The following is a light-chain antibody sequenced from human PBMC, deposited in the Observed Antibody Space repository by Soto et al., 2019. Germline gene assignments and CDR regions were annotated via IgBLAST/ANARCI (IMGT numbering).Light chain of an antibody. CDR3: QSYDISLRNYV. CDR1: TSNIGAPYD. CDR2: GDN. V-gene: IGLV1-40*01. Sequence: QSVLTQPPSVSGAPGQRVSISCTGSTSNIGAPYDVHWYQHLPGAAPKLLIYGDNNRPSGVPDRFSGSKSGTSASLAITSLQAEDEADYYCQSYDISLRNYVFGTGTKVTVL. J-gene: IGLJ1*01.